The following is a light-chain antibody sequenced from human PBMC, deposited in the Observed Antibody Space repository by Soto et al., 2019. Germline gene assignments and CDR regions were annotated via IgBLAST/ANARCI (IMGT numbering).Light chain of an antibody. CDR1: SSNIGAGYG. Sequence: QSVLTQPPSVSGAPGQRVTISCTGSSSNIGAGYGVHWYQQLPGTAPKLLIYGNSNRPSGVPDPFSGSKSGTCASLAIAGPLAEDEADYYWQSYDISVSVVFGEGTKLAVL. CDR2: GNS. V-gene: IGLV1-40*01. J-gene: IGLJ3*02. CDR3: QSYDISVSVV.